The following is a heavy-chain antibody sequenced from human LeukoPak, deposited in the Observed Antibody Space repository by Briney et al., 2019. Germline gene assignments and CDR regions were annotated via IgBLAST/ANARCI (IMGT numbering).Heavy chain of an antibody. CDR2: INPNIVGT. Sequence: ASVKVSCKASGHTFTGYYIHWVRQAPGQGLEWMEWINPNIVGTSNAQKFQGWVTMTSDTSISTAYMELSRLTSDDTAVYYCARARGTSFTMVRGVTGFDYWGQGTLVTVSS. CDR3: ARARGTSFTMVRGVTGFDY. J-gene: IGHJ4*02. D-gene: IGHD3-10*01. CDR1: GHTFTGYY. V-gene: IGHV1-2*04.